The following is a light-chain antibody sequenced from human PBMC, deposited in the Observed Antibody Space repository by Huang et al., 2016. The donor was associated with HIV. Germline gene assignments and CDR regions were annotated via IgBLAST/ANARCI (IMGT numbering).Light chain of an antibody. CDR2: WAS. V-gene: IGKV4-1*01. CDR3: QQYYSIPG. J-gene: IGKJ2*03. Sequence: DIAMTQSPDSLAVSLGERATISCVSSQSVLSPSNNRNHLAWYQQKPRQPPKLLIYWASTRESGVPDRFSGSGSATDFTLTIDNLQAEDVALYFCQQYYSIPGFGQGTYVEV. CDR1: QSVLSPSNNRNH.